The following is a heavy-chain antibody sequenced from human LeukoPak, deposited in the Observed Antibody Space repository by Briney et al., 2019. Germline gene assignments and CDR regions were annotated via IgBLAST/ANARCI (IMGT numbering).Heavy chain of an antibody. V-gene: IGHV3-21*01. Sequence: GGSLRLSCAASGFTFSSYSMNWVRQAPGKGLEWVSSISSSSSYIYYADSVKGRFTTSRDNAKNSLYLQMNSLRAEDTAVYYCARDRMNAYDYWGQGTLVTVSS. CDR1: GFTFSSYS. D-gene: IGHD3-16*01. J-gene: IGHJ4*02. CDR3: ARDRMNAYDY. CDR2: ISSSSSYI.